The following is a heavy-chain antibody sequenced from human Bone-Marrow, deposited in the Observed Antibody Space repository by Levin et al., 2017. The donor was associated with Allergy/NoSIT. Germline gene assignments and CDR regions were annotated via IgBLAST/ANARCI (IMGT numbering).Heavy chain of an antibody. CDR3: ARDHRPGGSGIGHNYYYGMDV. D-gene: IGHD3-10*01. V-gene: IGHV3-30*04. CDR1: GFTFSSYA. J-gene: IGHJ6*02. CDR2: ISYDGSNK. Sequence: PGGSLRLSCAASGFTFSSYAMHWVRQAPGKGLEWVAVISYDGSNKYYADSVKGRFTISRDNSKNTLYLQMNSLRAEDTAVYYCARDHRPGGSGIGHNYYYGMDVWGQGTTVTVSS.